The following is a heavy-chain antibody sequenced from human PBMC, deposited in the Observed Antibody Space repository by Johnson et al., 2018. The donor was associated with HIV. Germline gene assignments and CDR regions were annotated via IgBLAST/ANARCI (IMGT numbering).Heavy chain of an antibody. D-gene: IGHD2-21*02. CDR3: ARPHIVVVTAGYAFDI. CDR1: GFTFSSYG. J-gene: IGHJ3*02. CDR2: ISWNSGSV. V-gene: IGHV3-NL1*01. Sequence: VQLVESGGGVVQPGGSLRLSCAASGFTFSSYGMHWVRQAPGKGLEWVAGISWNSGSVDYVDSVKGRFTISRDNAKKSLFLQMNSLRAEDTAVYYCARPHIVVVTAGYAFDIWGQGTMVIVSS.